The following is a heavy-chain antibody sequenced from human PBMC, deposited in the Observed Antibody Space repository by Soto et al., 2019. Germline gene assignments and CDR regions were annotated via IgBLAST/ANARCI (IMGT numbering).Heavy chain of an antibody. V-gene: IGHV4-59*07. D-gene: IGHD6-13*01. J-gene: IGHJ4*02. Sequence: SDTLSLTCTVSGGTICSYYWSWIRKPPGKGLEWIGHIFYSGSTTYNPSLKSRVTISIDTPKNQFSLKLSSVTAEDTAVYYCARSSSSSFWTERHPLGYWGQGTLVTVSS. CDR1: GGTICSYY. CDR3: ARSSSSSFWTERHPLGY. CDR2: IFYSGST.